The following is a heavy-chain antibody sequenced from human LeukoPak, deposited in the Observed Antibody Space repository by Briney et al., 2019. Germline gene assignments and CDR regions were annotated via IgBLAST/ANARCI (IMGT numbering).Heavy chain of an antibody. CDR2: ITAFNGNT. J-gene: IGHJ4*02. CDR1: GYSFTSNG. Sequence: ASVTVSCTASGYSFTSNGISWVRQAPGQGLEWMGWITAFNGNTNYAQKFRGRVTMTTDTSTSAAYLEVRSLSSDDTAVYYCARYAGLVPAAMDYWGQGTLVTVSS. D-gene: IGHD2-2*01. CDR3: ARYAGLVPAAMDY. V-gene: IGHV1-18*01.